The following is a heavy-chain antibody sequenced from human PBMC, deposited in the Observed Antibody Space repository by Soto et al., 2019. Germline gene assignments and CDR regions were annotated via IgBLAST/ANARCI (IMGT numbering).Heavy chain of an antibody. CDR1: GFSFDTSD. D-gene: IGHD2-15*01. CDR2: LYSDGTNT. Sequence: GGSLRLSCTASGFSFDTSDMHWVRQAPGKALEWVAVLYSDGTNTAYADSATGRFTLSRDTTKNTVFLLMNGLRAEDTAVYFCARGTYTWLPPTRFDSWGRGTLVTVS. J-gene: IGHJ4*01. CDR3: ARGTYTWLPPTRFDS. V-gene: IGHV3-33*02.